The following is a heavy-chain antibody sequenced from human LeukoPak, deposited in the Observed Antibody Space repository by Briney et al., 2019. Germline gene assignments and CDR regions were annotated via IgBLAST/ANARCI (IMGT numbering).Heavy chain of an antibody. CDR3: AKDGPYDSSDY. V-gene: IGHV3-23*01. CDR2: ITGSDGRT. J-gene: IGHJ4*02. CDR1: GFTFRNYA. Sequence: GGSLRLSCAAYGFTFRNYAMSWVRLAPGTGLEWVSAITGSDGRTYYADSVKGRFTISRDNSKNTLYLQMNSLRAEDTAVYYCAKDGPYDSSDYWGQGTLVTVSS. D-gene: IGHD3-22*01.